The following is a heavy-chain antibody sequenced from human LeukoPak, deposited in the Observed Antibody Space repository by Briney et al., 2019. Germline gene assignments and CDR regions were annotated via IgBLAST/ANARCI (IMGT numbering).Heavy chain of an antibody. Sequence: GGSLRLSCEASGFTFTSHNMGWVCQAPGKGLEWVSVISGSGDYTYYADSVKGRFTVSRDNSKNTLYLQMNSLRAEDTALYYCARSSGYTGYDDNWFDPWGQGTLVIVSS. D-gene: IGHD5-12*01. J-gene: IGHJ5*02. CDR1: GFTFTSHN. V-gene: IGHV3-23*01. CDR3: ARSSGYTGYDDNWFDP. CDR2: ISGSGDYT.